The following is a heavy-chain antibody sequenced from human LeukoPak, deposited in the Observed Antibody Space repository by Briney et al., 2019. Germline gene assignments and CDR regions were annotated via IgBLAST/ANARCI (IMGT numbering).Heavy chain of an antibody. V-gene: IGHV6-1*01. CDR2: TYYRSKWYN. Sequence: SQTLSLTRAISGDSVSSNSAAWNWIRQSPSRGLEWLGRTYYRSKWYNDYAVSVKSRITINPDTSKNQFSLQLNSVTPEDTAVYYCARGYSSSSPPYYYYYYMDVWGKGTTVTVSS. D-gene: IGHD6-13*01. CDR3: ARGYSSSSPPYYYYYYMDV. CDR1: GDSVSSNSAA. J-gene: IGHJ6*03.